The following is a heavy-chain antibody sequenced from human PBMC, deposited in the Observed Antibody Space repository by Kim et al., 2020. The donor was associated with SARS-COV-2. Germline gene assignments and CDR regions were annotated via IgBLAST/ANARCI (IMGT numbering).Heavy chain of an antibody. V-gene: IGHV1-3*01. CDR2: INAGNGNT. D-gene: IGHD2-15*01. J-gene: IGHJ4*02. Sequence: ASVKVSCKASGYTFTSYAMHWVRQAPGQRLEWMGWINAGNGNTKYSQKFQGRVTITRDTSASTAYMELSSLRSEDTAVYYCARVLYCSGGSCYSEPFDYWGQGTLVTVSS. CDR1: GYTFTSYA. CDR3: ARVLYCSGGSCYSEPFDY.